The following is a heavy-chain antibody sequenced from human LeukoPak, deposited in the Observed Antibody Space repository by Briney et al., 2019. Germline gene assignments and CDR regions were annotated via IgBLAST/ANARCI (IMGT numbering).Heavy chain of an antibody. J-gene: IGHJ5*02. D-gene: IGHD2-15*01. V-gene: IGHV3-74*01. CDR3: ATAGGDGSRMGFDP. CDR2: ISADGSVT. CDR1: GFTFSRYW. Sequence: GGSLRLSCADSGFTFSRYWMLWVRQPPGKGLAWVSCISADGSVTRYADSVKGRFTISRDNTKSTLYLQMHSLRAEDTAVYYCATAGGDGSRMGFDPWGQGTLVTVSS.